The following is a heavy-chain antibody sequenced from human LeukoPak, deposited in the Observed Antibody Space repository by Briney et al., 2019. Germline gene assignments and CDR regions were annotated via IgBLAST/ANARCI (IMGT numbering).Heavy chain of an antibody. Sequence: GGSLRLSCAASGFTFSSYSMNWVRQAPGKGLEWVSSISSCSSYIYYADSVKGRFTISRDNAKNSLYLQMNGLRAEDTAVYYCARPISSSSEDYYYMDVWGKGTTVTVSS. J-gene: IGHJ6*03. CDR1: GFTFSSYS. CDR2: ISSCSSYI. D-gene: IGHD6-6*01. CDR3: ARPISSSSEDYYYMDV. V-gene: IGHV3-21*01.